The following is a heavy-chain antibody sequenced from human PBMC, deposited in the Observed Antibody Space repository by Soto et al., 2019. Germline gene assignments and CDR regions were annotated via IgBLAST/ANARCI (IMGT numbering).Heavy chain of an antibody. V-gene: IGHV6-1*01. J-gene: IGHJ5*02. CDR3: ARDLNYAKTPLRYFNWFDP. CDR1: GDSVSSNSAA. D-gene: IGHD1-7*01. Sequence: SQTPSLTCAISGDSVSSNSAAWNWIRQSPSRGLEWLGRTYYRSKWYNDYAVSVKSRITINPDTSKNQFSLQLNSVTPEDTAVYYCARDLNYAKTPLRYFNWFDPWGQGTLVTVSS. CDR2: TYYRSKWYN.